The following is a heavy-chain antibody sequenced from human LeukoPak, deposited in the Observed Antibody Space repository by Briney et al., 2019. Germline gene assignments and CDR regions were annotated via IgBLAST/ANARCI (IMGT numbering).Heavy chain of an antibody. Sequence: KPGGSLRLSCAASGFTFTNAWMSWVRQAPGKGLEWVGRIKSKTDGGTTEYAAPVKARFTISRDDSKNTLYLQMNSLKTEDTAVYYCTIQVVATRGYYGMDVWGQGTTVTVSS. J-gene: IGHJ6*02. CDR3: TIQVVATRGYYGMDV. V-gene: IGHV3-15*01. CDR2: IKSKTDGGTT. CDR1: GFTFTNAW. D-gene: IGHD5-12*01.